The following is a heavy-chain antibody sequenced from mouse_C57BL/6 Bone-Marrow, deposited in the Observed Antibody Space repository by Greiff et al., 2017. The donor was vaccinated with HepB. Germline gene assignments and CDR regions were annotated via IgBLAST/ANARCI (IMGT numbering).Heavy chain of an antibody. CDR3: ARGSSGYRFAY. J-gene: IGHJ3*01. D-gene: IGHD3-2*02. Sequence: VQGVESGAELVRPGTSVKVSCKASGYAFTNYLIEWVKQRPGQGLEWIGVINPGSGGTNYNEKFKGKATLTADKSSSTAYMQLSSLTSEDSAVYFCARGSSGYRFAYWGQGTLVTVSA. V-gene: IGHV1-54*01. CDR1: GYAFTNYL. CDR2: INPGSGGT.